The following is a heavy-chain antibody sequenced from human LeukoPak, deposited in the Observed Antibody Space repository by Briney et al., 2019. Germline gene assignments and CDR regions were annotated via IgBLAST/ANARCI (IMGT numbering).Heavy chain of an antibody. CDR2: FYYSGSD. CDR1: GASITRYY. V-gene: IGHV4-59*01. Sequence: KPSETLSLTCTVSGASITRYYWNWIRQPPGKGLEWIGYFYYSGSDNSNPSLKSRITISVDTSKNQFSLKLSSVTAADTAVYYCVRGYCSGATCYHFDYWGQGTLVTVSS. D-gene: IGHD2-15*01. CDR3: VRGYCSGATCYHFDY. J-gene: IGHJ4*02.